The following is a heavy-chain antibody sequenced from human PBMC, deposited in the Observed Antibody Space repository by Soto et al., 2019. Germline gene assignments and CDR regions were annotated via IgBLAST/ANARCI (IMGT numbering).Heavy chain of an antibody. D-gene: IGHD3-22*01. J-gene: IGHJ5*02. CDR2: IHYSGGATYSP. CDR3: ASVPTYYQASIGYQPFRP. Sequence: QVQLQESGPGLVEPSQTLSLICTVSGASIMTDGYYWTWIRQHPGKGLEWLGYIHYSGGATYSPAYSPSLQTRIAISVDIAKSLFSLQLTSVTAADRTVYYCASVPTYYQASIGYQPFRPCGQGTLVTVSS. CDR1: GASIMTDGYY. V-gene: IGHV4-31*03.